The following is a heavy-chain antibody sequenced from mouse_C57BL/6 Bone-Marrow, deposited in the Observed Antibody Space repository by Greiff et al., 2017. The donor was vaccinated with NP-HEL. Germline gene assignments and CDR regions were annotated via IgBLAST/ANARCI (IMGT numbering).Heavy chain of an antibody. D-gene: IGHD2-3*01. V-gene: IGHV5-2*01. CDR1: EYEFPSHD. CDR3: ARLGDGYYGWYFDV. Sequence: EVKVVESGGGLVQPGESLKLSCESNEYEFPSHDMSWVRKTPEKRLELVAAINSDGGSTYYPDTMERRFIISRDNTKKTLYLQMSSLRSEDTALYYCARLGDGYYGWYFDVWGTGTTVTVSS. CDR2: INSDGGST. J-gene: IGHJ1*03.